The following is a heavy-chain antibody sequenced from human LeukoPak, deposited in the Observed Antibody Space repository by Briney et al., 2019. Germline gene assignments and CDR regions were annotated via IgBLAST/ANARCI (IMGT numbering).Heavy chain of an antibody. V-gene: IGHV3-30-3*01. CDR3: ARVVSSWYFDY. CDR1: GFTFSSYA. D-gene: IGHD6-13*01. Sequence: GRSLRLSCVVSGFTFSSYAMHWVRQAPGKGLEWVAVISYDGNNKYYADSVKGRFTISRDNSNNTLYLQMNSLRAEDTAVYYCARVVSSWYFDYWAREPWSPSPQ. CDR2: ISYDGNNK. J-gene: IGHJ4*02.